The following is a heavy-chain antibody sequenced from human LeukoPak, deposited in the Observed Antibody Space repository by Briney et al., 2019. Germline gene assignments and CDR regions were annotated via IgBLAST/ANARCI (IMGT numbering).Heavy chain of an antibody. CDR3: ARSPHIVVVTTNWFDP. CDR1: GYTFTGYY. CDR2: INPNSGGT. Sequence: ASVKVSCKASGYTFTGYYMHWVRQAPGQGLEWIGRINPNSGGTNYAQKFQGRVTMTRDTSISTAYMELSRLRSDDTAVYYCARSPHIVVVTTNWFDPWGQGTLVTVSS. J-gene: IGHJ5*02. D-gene: IGHD2-21*02. V-gene: IGHV1-2*06.